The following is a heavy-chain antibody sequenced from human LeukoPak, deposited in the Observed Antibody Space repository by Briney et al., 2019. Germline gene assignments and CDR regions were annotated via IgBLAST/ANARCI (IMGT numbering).Heavy chain of an antibody. Sequence: GGSLRLSCAASGFTYRSYAMSSVRQAPGKGLEWVSAISVSGGSTYYADSVKGRFTISRDNSKNTLYLQMNSLRAEETAVYYCAKERSRGGDCLDYWGEGTLVTVSS. D-gene: IGHD2-21*02. CDR2: ISVSGGST. V-gene: IGHV3-23*01. CDR1: GFTYRSYA. CDR3: AKERSRGGDCLDY. J-gene: IGHJ4*02.